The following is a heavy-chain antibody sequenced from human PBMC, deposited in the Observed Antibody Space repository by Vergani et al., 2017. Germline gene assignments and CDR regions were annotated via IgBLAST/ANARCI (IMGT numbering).Heavy chain of an antibody. V-gene: IGHV3-66*02. CDR3: TRSECSGTTCYGRYFDL. D-gene: IGHD1-7*01. Sequence: VELLESGGGLAQPGGSLRVFCSASGFRVTTYYMSWVRQAPGKGLEWVSVIKSDGRTSYAESVRGRFTISRDTSRNAVYLQMNILRVEDTGVYYCTRSECSGTTCYGRYFDLWGDGIRVTVSS. J-gene: IGHJ4*01. CDR1: GFRVTTYY. CDR2: IKSDGRT.